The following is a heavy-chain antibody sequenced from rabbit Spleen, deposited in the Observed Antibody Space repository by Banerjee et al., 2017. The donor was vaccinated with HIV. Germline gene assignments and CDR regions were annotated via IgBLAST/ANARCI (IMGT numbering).Heavy chain of an antibody. J-gene: IGHJ4*01. V-gene: IGHV1S45*01. CDR1: GFSFSSSYY. CDR3: ARDSIYATYFSIAYALNL. CDR2: IDAGTSGSA. D-gene: IGHD6-1*01. Sequence: QEQLVESGGGLFQPEGSLTLTCKASGFSFSSSYYMCWVRQAPGKGLQWIACIDAGTSGSAAYASWAKGRFTISRTSSTTVTLQMTSLTDADTATYFCARDSIYATYFSIAYALNLWGQGTLVTVS.